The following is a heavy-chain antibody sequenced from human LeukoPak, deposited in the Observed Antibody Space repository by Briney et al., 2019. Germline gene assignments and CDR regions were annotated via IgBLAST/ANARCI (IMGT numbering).Heavy chain of an antibody. J-gene: IGHJ5*02. D-gene: IGHD3-3*01. CDR3: ARDFWP. Sequence: SETLSLTCAVYGGSFSGYWWSWVRLPPGKGLEWIGEINHRGSTNYNPSLKSRVTIAVDTSKIQFSLKLSSVTAADTAVYYCARDFWPWGQGTLVTVSS. CDR1: GGSFSGYW. CDR2: INHRGST. V-gene: IGHV4-34*01.